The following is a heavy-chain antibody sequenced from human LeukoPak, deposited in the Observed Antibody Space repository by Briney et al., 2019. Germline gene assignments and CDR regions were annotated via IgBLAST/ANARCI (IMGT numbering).Heavy chain of an antibody. CDR2: ISGSGGST. J-gene: IGHJ4*02. CDR3: AKSPAAAAGTPAFDY. D-gene: IGHD6-13*01. Sequence: GGVLKLSRAAPGFTFRRYAMSWVRQASGKGLGLGSAISGSGGSTYYADSVKGRFTISRDNSKNTLYLQMNSLRAEDTAVYYCAKSPAAAAGTPAFDYWGQGTLVTVSS. CDR1: GFTFRRYA. V-gene: IGHV3-23*01.